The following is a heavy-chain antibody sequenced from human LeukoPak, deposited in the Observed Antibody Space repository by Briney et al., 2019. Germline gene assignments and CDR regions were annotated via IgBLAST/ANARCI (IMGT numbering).Heavy chain of an antibody. CDR3: AREGTLGSSGYYSAAYFDL. D-gene: IGHD3-22*01. V-gene: IGHV4-30-4*01. CDR2: IYYSGSA. Sequence: SETLSLTCTVSGGSTSSGDHYWSWIRQPPGKGLEWIGYIYYSGSAYYNPSLKSRVTISVDTSKNQFSLKLSSVTAADTAVYYCAREGTLGSSGYYSAAYFDLWGRGTLVTVSS. CDR1: GGSTSSGDHY. J-gene: IGHJ2*01.